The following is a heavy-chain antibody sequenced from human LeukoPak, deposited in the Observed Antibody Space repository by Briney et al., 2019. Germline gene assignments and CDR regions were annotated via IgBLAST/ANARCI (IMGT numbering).Heavy chain of an antibody. CDR2: ISYDGSNK. CDR1: GFTFSSYA. CDR3: GRDPGATSWFDP. V-gene: IGHV3-30-3*01. Sequence: PGGSLRLSCAASGFTFSSYAMHWVRQAPGKGLEWVAVISYDGSNKYYADSVKGRFTISRDNSKNTLYLQMNSLRAEDTAVYYCGRDPGATSWFDPWGQGTLVTVSS. D-gene: IGHD1-26*01. J-gene: IGHJ5*02.